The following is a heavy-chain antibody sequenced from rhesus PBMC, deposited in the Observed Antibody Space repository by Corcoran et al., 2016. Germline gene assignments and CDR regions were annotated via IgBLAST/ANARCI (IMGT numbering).Heavy chain of an antibody. Sequence: QVQLQESGPGLVTPSETLSLTCTVSVASISSYWWSWIRQPPGKGLDWIGEINGNSGSTNYNPSLKSRVTISRDTSKNQFALILSSVTAADSALYFCTTLIDSWGQGVLVTVSS. CDR2: INGNSGST. V-gene: IGHV4-80*01. CDR3: TTLIDS. J-gene: IGHJ4*01. CDR1: VASISSYW.